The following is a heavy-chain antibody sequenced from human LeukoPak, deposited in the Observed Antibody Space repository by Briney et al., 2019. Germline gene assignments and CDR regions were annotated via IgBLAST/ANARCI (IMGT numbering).Heavy chain of an antibody. CDR3: ARGFDYGDYYFDY. CDR1: GNSFGDYY. D-gene: IGHD4-17*01. Sequence: SETLSLTCTVSGNSFGDYYWSWIRQPAGKGLEWIGRIYTSGSTTYNPSLKSRVTMSVDTSKSQFSLNLMSVTAADTAVYYCARGFDYGDYYFDYWGQGTLVTVSS. J-gene: IGHJ4*02. V-gene: IGHV4-4*07. CDR2: IYTSGST.